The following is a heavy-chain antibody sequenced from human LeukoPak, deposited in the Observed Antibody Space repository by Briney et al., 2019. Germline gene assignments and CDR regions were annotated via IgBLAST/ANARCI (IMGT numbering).Heavy chain of an antibody. J-gene: IGHJ6*03. V-gene: IGHV4-4*07. CDR2: IYTSGST. CDR3: ARVLEYSSSSLTRYYYYYMDV. Sequence: PSETLSLTCTVSGGSISSYYWSWIRQPAGKGLEWIGRIYTSGSTNYNPSLKSRVTMSVDTSKNQFSLKLSSVTAADTAVYYCARVLEYSSSSLTRYYYYYMDVWGKGTTVTVSS. D-gene: IGHD6-6*01. CDR1: GGSISSYY.